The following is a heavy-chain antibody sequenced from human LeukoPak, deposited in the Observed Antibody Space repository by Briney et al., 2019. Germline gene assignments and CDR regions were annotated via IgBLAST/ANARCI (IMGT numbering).Heavy chain of an antibody. J-gene: IGHJ5*02. V-gene: IGHV4-59*01. CDR1: GGSISTFS. Sequence: PSETLSLTCTVSGGSISTFSWNWLRQPPGQGLEWIGYVNSNGGTYNNSSLKSRVTVSLDMSKNQFSLKLSSATAADTAVYYCARDAGGTWFDPWGQGILVTVSS. CDR2: VNSNGGT. CDR3: ARDAGGTWFDP.